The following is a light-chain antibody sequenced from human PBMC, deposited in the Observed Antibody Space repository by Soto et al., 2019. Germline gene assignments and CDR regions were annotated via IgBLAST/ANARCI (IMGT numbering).Light chain of an antibody. J-gene: IGLJ1*01. Sequence: QSVLTQPASVSGSPGQSIAISCTGASIDVGGYNYVSWYQQHPGKAPKLMIYDVASRPSGVSDRFSGSKSGNTASLTISVFQAEDEADYYCSSYTSSSTLYVFGTGTKSPS. CDR2: DVA. CDR1: SIDVGGYNY. V-gene: IGLV2-14*03. CDR3: SSYTSSSTLYV.